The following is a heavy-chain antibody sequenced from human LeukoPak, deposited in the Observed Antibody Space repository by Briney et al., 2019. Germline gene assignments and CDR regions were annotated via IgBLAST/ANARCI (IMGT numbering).Heavy chain of an antibody. Sequence: GGSLRLSCAASGFTFSSYAMSWVRQAPGKGLEWVSALSGSGGSTYFEDSVKGRLTISRDNSKNTLYLQMNSLRAEDTAVYYCAKPPLTQGVILPLDYWGQGTLVTVSS. D-gene: IGHD3-10*01. CDR1: GFTFSSYA. V-gene: IGHV3-23*01. CDR2: LSGSGGST. J-gene: IGHJ4*02. CDR3: AKPPLTQGVILPLDY.